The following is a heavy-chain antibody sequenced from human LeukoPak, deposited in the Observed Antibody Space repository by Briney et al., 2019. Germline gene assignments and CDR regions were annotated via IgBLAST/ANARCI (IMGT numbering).Heavy chain of an antibody. V-gene: IGHV3-21*04. D-gene: IGHD3-10*01. Sequence: PGGSLRLSCAASGFTFSSYSMNWVRQAPGKGLEWVSSISSSSSYIYYADSVKGRFTISRDNCKNTLYLQMNSLRAEDTAVYYCAKDGYCSGSLRSGNPHYYYYYYMDVWGKGTTVTISS. CDR3: AKDGYCSGSLRSGNPHYYYYYYMDV. CDR1: GFTFSSYS. J-gene: IGHJ6*03. CDR2: ISSSSSYI.